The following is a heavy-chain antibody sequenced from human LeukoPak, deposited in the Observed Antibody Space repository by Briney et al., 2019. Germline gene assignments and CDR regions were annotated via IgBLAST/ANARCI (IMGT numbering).Heavy chain of an antibody. Sequence: SETLSLTCTVSGGSISSYYWSWIRQPAGKGLEWIGRIYTSGSTNYNPSLKSRVTMSVDTPKNQFSLKLSSVTAADTAVYYCARDSFSVAGYYYYYGMDVWGQGTTVTVSS. CDR3: ARDSFSVAGYYYYYGMDV. D-gene: IGHD6-19*01. V-gene: IGHV4-4*07. CDR2: IYTSGST. CDR1: GGSISSYY. J-gene: IGHJ6*02.